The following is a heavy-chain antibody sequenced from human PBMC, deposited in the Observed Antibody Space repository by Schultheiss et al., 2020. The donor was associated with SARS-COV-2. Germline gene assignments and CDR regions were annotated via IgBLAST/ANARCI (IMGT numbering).Heavy chain of an antibody. D-gene: IGHD4-23*01. V-gene: IGHV4-39*07. J-gene: IGHJ4*02. CDR1: GGSISSSSYY. CDR3: ATRQGGTTVVTPVGFDY. Sequence: SETLSLTCTVSGGSISSSSYYWGWIRQPPGKGLEWIGYIYYSGSTYYNPSLKSRVTISVDTSKNQFSLKLSSVTAADTAVYYCATRQGGTTVVTPVGFDYWGQGTLVTVSS. CDR2: IYYSGST.